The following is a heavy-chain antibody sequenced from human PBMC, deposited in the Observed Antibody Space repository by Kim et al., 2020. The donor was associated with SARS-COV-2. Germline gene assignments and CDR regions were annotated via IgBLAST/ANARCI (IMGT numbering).Heavy chain of an antibody. CDR3: AKHWVYDFWSGLDY. D-gene: IGHD3-3*01. J-gene: IGHJ4*02. V-gene: IGHV3-23*01. Sequence: AEPVRGQFTTSSDNSKHTLYLQMSSLRAADTAVYYCAKHWVYDFWSGLDYWGQGTLVTVSS.